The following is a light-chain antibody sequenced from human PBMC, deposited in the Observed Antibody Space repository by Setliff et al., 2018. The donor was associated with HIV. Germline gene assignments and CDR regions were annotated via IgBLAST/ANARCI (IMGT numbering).Light chain of an antibody. CDR1: SSDVGGYNY. CDR3: SSYSGSSTFWV. CDR2: DVT. J-gene: IGLJ3*02. Sequence: QSVLAQPASVSGSPGQSITISCTGTSSDVGGYNYVSWYQQHPGKAPKLMIYDVTNRPSGVSNRFFGSKSGNTASLTISGLQAEDEADYSCSSYSGSSTFWVFGGGTKVTVL. V-gene: IGLV2-14*03.